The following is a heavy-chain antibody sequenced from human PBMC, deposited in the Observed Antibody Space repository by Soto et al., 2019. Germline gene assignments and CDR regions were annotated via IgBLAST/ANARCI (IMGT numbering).Heavy chain of an antibody. CDR1: GGSISRDDSY. J-gene: IGHJ4*02. D-gene: IGHD3-3*02. V-gene: IGHV4-31*03. Sequence: QVRLQQSGPGLVRPSQTLALTCSVSGGSISRDDSYWTWLRRHPGRGLEWIGYIFHRGSTKFNPTLQSRVSMSLYTSQNWVSLTLSSVTAADTAVYFWARGLNMFGVGYRDSWGLGSLVTVSS. CDR3: ARGLNMFGVGYRDS. CDR2: IFHRGST.